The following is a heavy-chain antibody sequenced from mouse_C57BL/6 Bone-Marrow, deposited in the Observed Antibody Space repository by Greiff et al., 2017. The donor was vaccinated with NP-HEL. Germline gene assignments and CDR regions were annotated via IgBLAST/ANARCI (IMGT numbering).Heavy chain of an antibody. CDR3: ARSWGLFDY. J-gene: IGHJ2*01. CDR1: GYSITSGYY. V-gene: IGHV3-6*01. Sequence: DVKLQESGPGLVKPSQSLSLTCSVTGYSITSGYYWNWIRQFPGNKLEWMGYISYDGSNNYNPSLKNRISITRDTSKNQFFLKLNSVTTEDTATYYCARSWGLFDYWGQGTTLTVSS. D-gene: IGHD4-1*01. CDR2: ISYDGSN.